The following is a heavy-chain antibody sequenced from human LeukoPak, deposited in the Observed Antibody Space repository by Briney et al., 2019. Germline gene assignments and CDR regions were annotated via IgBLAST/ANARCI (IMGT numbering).Heavy chain of an antibody. CDR1: VFTFSDYA. J-gene: IGHJ4*02. Sequence: GGSLRLSCAASVFTFSDYAMGWVRQAPGKGLEWVSTVDKTTYPTFYADSVKGRFTISRDNSKNTLYLLTNSLRTEDTAVYFCAQYQGGTIPGWYNDYWVQGILVTVSS. D-gene: IGHD6-19*01. CDR3: AQYQGGTIPGWYNDY. V-gene: IGHV3-23*05. CDR2: VDKTTYPT.